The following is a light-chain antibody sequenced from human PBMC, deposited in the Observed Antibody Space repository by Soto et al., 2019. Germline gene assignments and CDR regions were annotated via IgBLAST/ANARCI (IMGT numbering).Light chain of an antibody. Sequence: EIVMTQSPATLSVSPGERATLSCRASQSVSDKSAWYQQKPGQAPRLLIFGASTRATSIPARFSGSGSGTEFTLTISSLQTEDFATYYCQQTFRPPYSIGQGTKLEI. CDR1: QSVSDK. J-gene: IGKJ2*01. CDR2: GAS. CDR3: QQTFRPPYS. V-gene: IGKV3-15*01.